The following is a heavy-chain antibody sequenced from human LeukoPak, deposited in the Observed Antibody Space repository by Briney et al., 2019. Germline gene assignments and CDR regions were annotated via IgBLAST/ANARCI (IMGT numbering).Heavy chain of an antibody. V-gene: IGHV3-21*04. CDR2: IGSSSSYI. CDR1: RFTFSSYS. CDR3: AKGPLRLGELVFDY. J-gene: IGHJ4*02. Sequence: PGGSLRLSCAASRFTFSSYSMNWVRQAPGKGLEWVSSIGSSSSYIYYADSVKGRFTISRDNAKNSLYLQMNSLRAEDTALYYCAKGPLRLGELVFDYWGQGTLVTVSS. D-gene: IGHD3-16*01.